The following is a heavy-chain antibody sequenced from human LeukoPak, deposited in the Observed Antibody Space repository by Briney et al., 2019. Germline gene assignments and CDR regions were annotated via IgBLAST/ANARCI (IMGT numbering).Heavy chain of an antibody. V-gene: IGHV3-64D*06. CDR2: ISSNGGST. D-gene: IGHD5-12*01. J-gene: IGHJ4*02. Sequence: GRSLRLSCTGSGFTFGDYAMHWVRQAPGKGLEYVSSISSNGGSTYYADSVKGRFTISRDNSKNTLFLQMSSLRTEDTAVYYCASPYSGYDYNFDHWGQGALVTVSS. CDR3: ASPYSGYDYNFDH. CDR1: GFTFGDYA.